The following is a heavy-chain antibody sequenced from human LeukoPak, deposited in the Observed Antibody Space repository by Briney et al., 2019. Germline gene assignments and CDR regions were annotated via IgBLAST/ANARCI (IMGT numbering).Heavy chain of an antibody. D-gene: IGHD1-1*01. J-gene: IGHJ4*02. CDR3: VRDGLGYDY. CDR2: INSGSDTI. V-gene: IGHV3-48*03. CDR1: GFTFSTYE. Sequence: GGSLRLSCAASGFTFSTYEMNWVRQAPGKGLEWASYINSGSDTIYYADSVKGRFTIYRDNTKNSLFLHMNSLRAEDTAVYYCVRDGLGYDYWGQGTLVTVSS.